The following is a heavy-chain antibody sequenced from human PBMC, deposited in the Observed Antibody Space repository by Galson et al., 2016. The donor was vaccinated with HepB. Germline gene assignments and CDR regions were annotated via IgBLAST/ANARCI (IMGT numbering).Heavy chain of an antibody. J-gene: IGHJ4*02. CDR1: GDSFHIYY. D-gene: IGHD2-21*02. Sequence: SETLSLTCTVSGDSFHIYYWSWVRQPPGMGLDWIGYISYSGTTNYNPSLASRVAISIDTSKNQVSLKISSVTAADTAVYYCARRAYCGDDCFPFDRWGQGALVTVS. CDR3: ARRAYCGDDCFPFDR. V-gene: IGHV4-59*12. CDR2: ISYSGTT.